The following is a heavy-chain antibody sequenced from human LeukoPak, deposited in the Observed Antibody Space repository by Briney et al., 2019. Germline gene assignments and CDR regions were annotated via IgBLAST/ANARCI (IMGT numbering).Heavy chain of an antibody. CDR2: IIPILGIA. CDR3: AREGGSGIAAPIPDY. D-gene: IGHD6-13*01. Sequence: ASVTVSCTASGGTFSSYAISWVRQAPGQGREWMGRIIPILGIANYAQKFQGRVTITADKSTSTAYMELSSLRSEDTAVYYCAREGGSGIAAPIPDYWGQGTLVTVSS. CDR1: GGTFSSYA. J-gene: IGHJ4*02. V-gene: IGHV1-69*10.